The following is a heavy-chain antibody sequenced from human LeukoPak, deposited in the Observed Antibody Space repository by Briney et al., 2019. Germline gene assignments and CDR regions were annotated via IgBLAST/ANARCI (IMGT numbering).Heavy chain of an antibody. J-gene: IGHJ4*02. CDR1: GFTFSSYA. CDR2: ISYDGSNK. D-gene: IGHD6-13*01. Sequence: GGPLRLSCAASGFTFSSYAMHWVRQAPGKGLEWVAVISYDGSNKYYADSVKGRFTISRDNSKNTLYLQMNSLRTEDTAVYYCAKDHYSRLLYWGQGTLVTVSS. CDR3: AKDHYSRLLY. V-gene: IGHV3-30-3*01.